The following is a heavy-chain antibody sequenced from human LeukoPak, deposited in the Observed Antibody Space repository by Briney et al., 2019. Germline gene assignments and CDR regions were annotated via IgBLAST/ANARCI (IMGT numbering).Heavy chain of an antibody. CDR1: GGSISSYY. CDR2: NYYSGST. J-gene: IGHJ3*02. D-gene: IGHD3-10*01. Sequence: SKTLSLTCTVSGGSISSYYWSWIRQPPGKGLEWIGYNYYSGSTNYNPSLKSRVTISVDTSKNQFSLKLSSVTAADTAVYYCARHDVTMVRGVVLHAFDIWGQGTMVTVSS. V-gene: IGHV4-59*08. CDR3: ARHDVTMVRGVVLHAFDI.